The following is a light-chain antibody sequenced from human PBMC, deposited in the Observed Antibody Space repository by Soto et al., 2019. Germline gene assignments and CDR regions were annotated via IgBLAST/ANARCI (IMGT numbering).Light chain of an antibody. CDR3: SSKISDSSRLV. Sequence: QSALTQPASVSGSPGQSITISCTGTSSDVGAYKYVSWYQQHTGKAPKLLLYDVNDRPSGVSLRFSGSKSGNAASLTISGLQTEDEAVYYCSSKISDSSRLVFGGGTKVTVL. CDR1: SSDVGAYKY. J-gene: IGLJ2*01. V-gene: IGLV2-14*03. CDR2: DVN.